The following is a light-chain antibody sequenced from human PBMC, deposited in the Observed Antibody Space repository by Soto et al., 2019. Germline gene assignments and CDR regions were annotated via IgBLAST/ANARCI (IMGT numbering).Light chain of an antibody. CDR3: QDYGSAIFT. CDR2: GAS. Sequence: DTQMTQSPSSLSASVGDRVTITCRASRGVGKYLSWYQQKPGKVPKLLIYGASTLQSGVSSRFSGSGSGTNFTLTISSLQPEDVSTYYCQDYGSAIFTFGPGTKLDLK. V-gene: IGKV1-27*01. J-gene: IGKJ3*01. CDR1: RGVGKY.